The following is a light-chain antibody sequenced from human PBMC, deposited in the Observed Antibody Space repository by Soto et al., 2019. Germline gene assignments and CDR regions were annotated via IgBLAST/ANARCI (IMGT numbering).Light chain of an antibody. V-gene: IGKV3-11*01. CDR3: QQRSNWPPIT. CDR2: DAS. CDR1: QSVSSY. Sequence: EIVLTQSPATLSLSPGERATLSCRASQSVSSYLAWYQQTPGQAPRLLIYDASNRATGIPARFSGSGSGTDVTLSSSSLEPEDFAVYYCQQRSNWPPITFGQGTRLEIK. J-gene: IGKJ5*01.